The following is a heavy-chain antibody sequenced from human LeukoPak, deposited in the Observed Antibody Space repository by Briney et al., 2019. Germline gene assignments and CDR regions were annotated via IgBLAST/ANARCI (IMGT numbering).Heavy chain of an antibody. Sequence: PGGSLRLSXAASGFTVRSNYMSWVRQAPGKGLEWVSVIYSGGSTYYADSVKGRFTISRDNSKNTLYLQMNSLRAEDTAVYYCAGAARNYYYYYMDVWGKGTTVTVSS. V-gene: IGHV3-66*02. CDR2: IYSGGST. J-gene: IGHJ6*03. CDR1: GFTVRSNY. CDR3: AGAARNYYYYYMDV. D-gene: IGHD6-6*01.